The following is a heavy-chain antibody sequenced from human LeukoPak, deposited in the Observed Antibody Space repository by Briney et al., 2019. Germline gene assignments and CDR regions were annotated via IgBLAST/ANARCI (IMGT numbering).Heavy chain of an antibody. J-gene: IGHJ5*02. D-gene: IGHD3-22*01. CDR3: ARVRYYDSSGYDPWFDP. CDR1: GFTVSSNY. Sequence: PGGSLRLSCAASGFTVSSNYMSWVRQAPGKGLEWVSVIYSGGSTYYADSVKGRFTISRDNSKNTLYLQMNSLRAEDTAVYYCARVRYYDSSGYDPWFDPWGQGTLVTVSS. CDR2: IYSGGST. V-gene: IGHV3-66*01.